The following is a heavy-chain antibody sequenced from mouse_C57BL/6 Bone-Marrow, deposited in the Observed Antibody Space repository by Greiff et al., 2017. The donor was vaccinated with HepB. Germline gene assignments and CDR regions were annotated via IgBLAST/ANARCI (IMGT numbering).Heavy chain of an antibody. CDR3: ARRRYYSYAMDY. CDR1: GYTFTDYY. CDR2: INPYNGGT. J-gene: IGHJ4*01. V-gene: IGHV1-19*01. D-gene: IGHD2-12*01. Sequence: VHLKQSGPVLVKPGASVKMSCKASGYTFTDYYMNWVKQSHGKSLEWIGVINPYNGGTSYNQKFKGKATLTVDKSSSTAYMELNSLTSEDSAVYYCARRRYYSYAMDYWGQGTSVTVSS.